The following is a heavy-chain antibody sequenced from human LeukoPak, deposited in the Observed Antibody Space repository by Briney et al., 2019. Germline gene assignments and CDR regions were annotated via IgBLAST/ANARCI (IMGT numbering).Heavy chain of an antibody. V-gene: IGHV4-4*07. J-gene: IGHJ4*02. D-gene: IGHD6-13*01. CDR3: AMAYSSSWYYFDY. Sequence: SETLSLTCTVSGGSLSSYYLFWIRQPAGKGLEWIGRIYTSGSTNYNPSLKSRVTMSVDTSKNQFSLKLSSVTAADTAVYYCAMAYSSSWYYFDYWGQGTLVTVSS. CDR1: GGSLSSYY. CDR2: IYTSGST.